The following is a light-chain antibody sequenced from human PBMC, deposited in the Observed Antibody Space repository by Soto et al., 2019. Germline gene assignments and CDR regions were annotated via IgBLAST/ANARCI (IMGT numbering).Light chain of an antibody. CDR2: AAS. V-gene: IGKV1-39*01. Sequence: DIQMTHSPSSLSASVGDSVAITFRSSQTISNYLNWYQKKPGKAPNLLIYAASNLQSGVPSRFSGSGSGTEFTLTISSLQPEDFATYYCQQSYSTPPRLTFGPGTKVDIK. CDR1: QTISNY. CDR3: QQSYSTPPRLT. J-gene: IGKJ3*01.